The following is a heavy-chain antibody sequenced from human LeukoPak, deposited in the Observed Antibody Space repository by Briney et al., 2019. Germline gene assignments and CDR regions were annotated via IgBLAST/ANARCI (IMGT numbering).Heavy chain of an antibody. CDR1: GFSFSTYE. V-gene: IGHV3-48*03. CDR2: ISASGTLT. Sequence: GGSLRLSCAASGFSFSTYEMNWVRQAPGKGLEWISYISASGTLTHYADSVEGRFTISRDNAKNSLYLQMNSLRAEDTAVYYCARDQDYYDSSGYSYWGQGTLVTVSS. CDR3: ARDQDYYDSSGYSY. D-gene: IGHD3-22*01. J-gene: IGHJ4*02.